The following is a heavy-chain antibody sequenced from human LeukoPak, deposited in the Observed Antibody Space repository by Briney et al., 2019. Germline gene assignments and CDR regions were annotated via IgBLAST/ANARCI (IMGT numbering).Heavy chain of an antibody. CDR3: ARDLSGSYVSDY. V-gene: IGHV3-30*03. J-gene: IGHJ4*02. D-gene: IGHD1-26*01. Sequence: PGSSLKLSCAASGFTFSSYGMHWVRQAPGKGLEWVAVISSDGSSEQSADSVKGRFTISRGNSKNMLFLQMDSLRAEDAAVYYCARDLSGSYVSDYWSQGTLVTDSS. CDR1: GFTFSSYG. CDR2: ISSDGSSE.